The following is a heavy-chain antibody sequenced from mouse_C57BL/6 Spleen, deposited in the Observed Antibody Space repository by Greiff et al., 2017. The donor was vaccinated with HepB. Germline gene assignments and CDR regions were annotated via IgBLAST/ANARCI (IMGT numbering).Heavy chain of an antibody. D-gene: IGHD1-1*01. CDR3: ARSGSSYFDY. V-gene: IGHV5-9*01. Sequence: EVKLQESGGGLVKPGGSLKLSCAASGFTFSSYTMYWVRQTPEKRLEWVATISGGGGNTYYPDSVKGRFTISGDNAKNTLYLQMSSLRSEDTALYYCARSGSSYFDYWGQGTTLTVSS. CDR2: ISGGGGNT. CDR1: GFTFSSYT. J-gene: IGHJ2*01.